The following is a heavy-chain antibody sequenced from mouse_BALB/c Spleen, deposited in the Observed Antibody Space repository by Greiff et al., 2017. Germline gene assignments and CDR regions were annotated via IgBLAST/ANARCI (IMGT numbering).Heavy chain of an antibody. CDR3: ASGLNWDPAWFAY. V-gene: IGHV3-8*02. Sequence: EVKVEESGPSLVKPSQTLSLTCSVTGDSITSGYWNWIRKFPGNKLEYMGYISYSGSTYYNPSLKSRISITRDTSKNQYYLQLNSVTTEDTATYYCASGLNWDPAWFAYWGQGTLVTVSA. CDR1: GDSITSGY. D-gene: IGHD4-1*01. CDR2: ISYSGST. J-gene: IGHJ3*01.